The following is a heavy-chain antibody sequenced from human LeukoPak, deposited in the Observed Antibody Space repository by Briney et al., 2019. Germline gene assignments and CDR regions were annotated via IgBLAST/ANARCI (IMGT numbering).Heavy chain of an antibody. CDR1: GGSISSYY. Sequence: SETLSLTCAVSGGSISSYYWSWIPQPAGKGLGWIGRICTSGSTNYNPSLKSRVTMSVDTSKNQFSLKLSSVTAADTAVYYCARDLVPFDYMDVWGKGITVTISS. CDR2: ICTSGST. J-gene: IGHJ6*03. D-gene: IGHD6-6*01. CDR3: ARDLVPFDYMDV. V-gene: IGHV4-4*07.